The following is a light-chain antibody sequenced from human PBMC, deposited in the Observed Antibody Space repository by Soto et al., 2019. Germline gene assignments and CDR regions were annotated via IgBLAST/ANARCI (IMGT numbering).Light chain of an antibody. CDR3: VLYVGSGIWV. V-gene: IGLV8-61*01. CDR1: SGSVSTSHF. Sequence: QAVVTQEPSFSVSPGGTVTLTCGLSSGSVSTSHFPNWYQQTPGQPPRTLIYGTKTRSSGVPDRFSGSILGIRAALTITGAQADDESDYYCVLYVGSGIWVFGVGTKVTVL. CDR2: GTK. J-gene: IGLJ3*02.